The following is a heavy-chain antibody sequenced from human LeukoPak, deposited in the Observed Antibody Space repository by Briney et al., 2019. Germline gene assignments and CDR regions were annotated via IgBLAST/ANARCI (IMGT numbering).Heavy chain of an antibody. Sequence: TGGSLRLSCAASGFTVSSNYMSWVRQAPGKGLEWVPVIYSGGSTYYADSVKGRFTISRDNSKNTLYLQMNSLRAEDTAVYYCAREGAITMIVVAFDYWGQGTLVTVSS. D-gene: IGHD3-22*01. J-gene: IGHJ4*02. CDR1: GFTVSSNY. V-gene: IGHV3-53*05. CDR3: AREGAITMIVVAFDY. CDR2: IYSGGST.